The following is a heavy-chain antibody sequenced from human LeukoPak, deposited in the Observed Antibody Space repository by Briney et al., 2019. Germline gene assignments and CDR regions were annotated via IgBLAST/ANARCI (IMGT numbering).Heavy chain of an antibody. D-gene: IGHD2-2*02. CDR3: ARGLVVPAAILIYYCYYMDV. V-gene: IGHV4-34*01. Sequence: PSETLSLTCAVYGGSFSGYYWSWIRQPPGKGLEWIGEINHSGSTNYNPSLKSRVTISVDTSKNQFSLKLSSVTAADTAVYYCARGLVVPAAILIYYCYYMDVWGKGTTVTVSS. CDR2: INHSGST. CDR1: GGSFSGYY. J-gene: IGHJ6*03.